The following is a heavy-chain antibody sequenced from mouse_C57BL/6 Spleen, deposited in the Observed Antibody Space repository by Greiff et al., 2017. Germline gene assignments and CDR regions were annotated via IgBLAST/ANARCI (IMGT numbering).Heavy chain of an antibody. J-gene: IGHJ2*01. V-gene: IGHV3-6*01. CDR1: GYSITSGYY. CDR3: AREEDDGYPVDD. CDR2: ISYDGSN. D-gene: IGHD2-3*01. Sequence: EVKVEESGPGLVKPSQSLSLTCSVTGYSITSGYYWNWIRQFPGNKLEWMGYISYDGSNNYNPSLKNRISITRDTSKNQFFLKLNSVTTEDTATYYCAREEDDGYPVDDWGQGTTLTVSS.